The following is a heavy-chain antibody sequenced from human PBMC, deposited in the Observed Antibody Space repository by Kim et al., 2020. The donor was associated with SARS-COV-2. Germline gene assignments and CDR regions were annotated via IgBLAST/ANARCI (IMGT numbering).Heavy chain of an antibody. CDR1: GFTFSSYG. V-gene: IGHV3-30*18. J-gene: IGHJ3*02. D-gene: IGHD3-10*01. CDR2: ISYDGSNK. CDR3: AKVGEYYYGSGSDAFDI. Sequence: GGSLRLSCAASGFTFSSYGMHWVRQAPGKGLEWVAVISYDGSNKYYADSVKGRFTISRDNSKNTLYLQMNSLRAEDTAVYYCAKVGEYYYGSGSDAFDIWGQGTMVTVSS.